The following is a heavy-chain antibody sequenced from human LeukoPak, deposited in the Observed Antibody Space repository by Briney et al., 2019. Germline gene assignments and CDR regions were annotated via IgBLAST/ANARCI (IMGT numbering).Heavy chain of an antibody. CDR3: VKAYIAAAPYNWFDP. D-gene: IGHD6-13*01. J-gene: IGHJ5*02. CDR1: GFTFSYYA. V-gene: IGHV3-23*01. Sequence: GGSLRLSCAASGFTFSYYAISWVRQAPGKGLEWVSAISGSGGSTYYADSVKGRFTISRDNSNNTLYLQINSLRAEDTAVYYCVKAYIAAAPYNWFDPWGQGTLVTVSS. CDR2: ISGSGGST.